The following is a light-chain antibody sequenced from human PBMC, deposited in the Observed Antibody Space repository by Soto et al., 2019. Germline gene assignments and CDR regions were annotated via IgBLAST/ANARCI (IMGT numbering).Light chain of an antibody. V-gene: IGKV1-39*01. CDR3: QQSSSSPPIT. J-gene: IGKJ5*01. CDR1: QDIDNY. CDR2: DAS. Sequence: DIQLTQSPSSLSASLGDRVTISCRASQDIDNYLHWYQQKSGKAPVALIYDASSLRDGVSSRFSGSGYGTEFTLTINNLPPEDFAAYYCQQSSSSPPITFGQGTRL.